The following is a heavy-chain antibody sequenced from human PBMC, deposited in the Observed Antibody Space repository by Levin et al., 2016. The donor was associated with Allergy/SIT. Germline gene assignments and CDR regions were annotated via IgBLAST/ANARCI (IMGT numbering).Heavy chain of an antibody. CDR2: ISSNGGST. J-gene: IGHJ3*02. Sequence: WIRQPPGKGLEYVSAISSNGGSTYYANSVKGRFTISRDNSKNTLYLQMGSLRAEDMAVYYCARDREVRGVIPTDDAFDIWGQGTMVTVSS. D-gene: IGHD3-10*01. V-gene: IGHV3-64*01. CDR3: ARDREVRGVIPTDDAFDI.